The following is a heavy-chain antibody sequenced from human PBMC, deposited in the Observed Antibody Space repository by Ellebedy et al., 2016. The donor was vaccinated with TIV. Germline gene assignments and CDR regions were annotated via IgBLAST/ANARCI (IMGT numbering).Heavy chain of an antibody. D-gene: IGHD2-21*02. CDR2: IYSRGST. CDR1: GFTVSSSY. Sequence: GESLKISCAASGFTVSSSYMSWVRQAPGKGLEWVSVIYSRGSTYYADSVKGRFTISRDNSKNTLYLQMNSLRAEDTAVYYCARDGGRDCGGDCPFDYWGQGTLVTVSS. J-gene: IGHJ4*02. V-gene: IGHV3-53*01. CDR3: ARDGGRDCGGDCPFDY.